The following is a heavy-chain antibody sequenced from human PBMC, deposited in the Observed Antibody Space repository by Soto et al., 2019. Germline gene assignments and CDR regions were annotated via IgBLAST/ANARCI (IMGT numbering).Heavy chain of an antibody. CDR3: TRGPPGGYGMDV. J-gene: IGHJ6*02. V-gene: IGHV3-7*03. Sequence: EVQLVDSGGDLVQPGGSLRLSCAGSGFTFNSYWMSWVRQAPGKGLEWVANIKEDGSERYYVDSVKGRFTISRDNAKNSLYLQMEGLRVEGTAVYYCTRGPPGGYGMDVWGQGTTVTVSS. D-gene: IGHD3-16*01. CDR1: GFTFNSYW. CDR2: IKEDGSER.